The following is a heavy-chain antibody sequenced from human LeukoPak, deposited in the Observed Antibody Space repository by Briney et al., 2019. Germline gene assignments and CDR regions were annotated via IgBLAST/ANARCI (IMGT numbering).Heavy chain of an antibody. J-gene: IGHJ4*02. CDR3: AGTPWFGELTLDY. CDR2: IVVGSGNT. D-gene: IGHD3-10*01. V-gene: IGHV1-58*02. Sequence: SVTVSCKASGFTFTSSTMQWVRQARGQRREWIGWIVVGSGNTNYAQKFQERVIITRDMSTTTVYMELSSLRSEDTAVYYCAGTPWFGELTLDYWGQGTLVTVSS. CDR1: GFTFTSST.